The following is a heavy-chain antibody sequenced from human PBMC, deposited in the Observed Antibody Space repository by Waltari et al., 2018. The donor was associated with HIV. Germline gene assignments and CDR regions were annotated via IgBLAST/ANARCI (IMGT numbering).Heavy chain of an antibody. Sequence: EVHLVGSGGGLVQPGGALRLSCEASGVTFGNYLWSCVRQGPGRGLDWVDNIKPDGSEKYYVDSVRGRFTISRDNAKNSLYLQVNSLRAEDTDMYYCARNRGVLPGSFGMDVWGQGTTVTVSS. CDR1: GVTFGNYL. D-gene: IGHD2-2*01. CDR3: ARNRGVLPGSFGMDV. J-gene: IGHJ6*02. CDR2: IKPDGSEK. V-gene: IGHV3-7*01.